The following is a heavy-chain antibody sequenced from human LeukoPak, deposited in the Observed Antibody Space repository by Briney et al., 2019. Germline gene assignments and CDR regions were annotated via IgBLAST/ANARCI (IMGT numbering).Heavy chain of an antibody. CDR1: GFTFSSYS. Sequence: PGGSLRLSCAASGFTFSSYSMNWVRQAPGKGLEWVSSISSSSSYRYYADSVKGRFTISRDNAKNSLYLQMNSLRAEDTAVYYCARDKVPAAAHFDYWGQGTLVTVSS. V-gene: IGHV3-21*01. D-gene: IGHD2-2*01. CDR3: ARDKVPAAAHFDY. J-gene: IGHJ4*02. CDR2: ISSSSSYR.